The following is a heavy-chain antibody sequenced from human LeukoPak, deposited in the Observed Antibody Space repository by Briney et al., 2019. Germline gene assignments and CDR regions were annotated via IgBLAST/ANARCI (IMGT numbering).Heavy chain of an antibody. J-gene: IGHJ4*02. CDR3: ARDRATTPFDY. V-gene: IGHV3-11*04. CDR1: GFTSSDYY. Sequence: GGSLRLSCAASGFTSSDYYMSWIRQAPGKGLEWVSYISSSGSTIYYADSVKGRFTISRDNAKNSLYLQMNSLRAEDTAVYYCARDRATTPFDYWGQGTLVTVSS. CDR2: ISSSGSTI. D-gene: IGHD4-11*01.